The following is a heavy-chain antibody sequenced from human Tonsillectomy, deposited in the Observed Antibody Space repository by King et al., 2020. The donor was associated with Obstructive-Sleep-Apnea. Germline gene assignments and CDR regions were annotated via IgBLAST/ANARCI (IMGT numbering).Heavy chain of an antibody. V-gene: IGHV3-30*04. CDR1: GFTFSGYA. J-gene: IGHJ6*02. CDR3: ASGEDYYYGMDV. Sequence: VQLVESGGGVVQPGRSLRLSCAASGFTFSGYALHWVRQAPGKGLDWVAVISFDGSKTYYTDSGKGRFTISRDNSKNTLYLQMNSLRTEDTAVYYCASGEDYYYGMDVWGQGTTVTVSS. CDR2: ISFDGSKT.